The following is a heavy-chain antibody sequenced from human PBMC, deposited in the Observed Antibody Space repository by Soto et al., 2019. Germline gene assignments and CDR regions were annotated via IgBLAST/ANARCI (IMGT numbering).Heavy chain of an antibody. CDR3: AREVARGFVDY. D-gene: IGHD2-15*01. CDR2: INAGNGNT. Sequence: ASVKVPCKASGYTFTSYAMRWVRQAPGQRLEWMGWINAGNGNTKYSQKFQGRVTITRDTSASTAYMELSSLRSEDTAVYYCAREVARGFVDYWGQGTLVTVSS. CDR1: GYTFTSYA. V-gene: IGHV1-3*01. J-gene: IGHJ4*02.